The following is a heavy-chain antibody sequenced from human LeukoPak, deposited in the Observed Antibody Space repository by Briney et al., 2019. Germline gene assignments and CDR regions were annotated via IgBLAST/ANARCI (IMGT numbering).Heavy chain of an antibody. Sequence: GGSLRLSCAASGFTFSSYAMSWVRQAPGKGLEWVSTISNSGGSTYYADSVKGRFTISRDNSKNTLYLQMNSLRAEDTAVYFCAKAPTVATPTYFDYWGQGTLVTVSS. D-gene: IGHD2-15*01. V-gene: IGHV3-23*01. CDR2: ISNSGGST. J-gene: IGHJ4*02. CDR3: AKAPTVATPTYFDY. CDR1: GFTFSSYA.